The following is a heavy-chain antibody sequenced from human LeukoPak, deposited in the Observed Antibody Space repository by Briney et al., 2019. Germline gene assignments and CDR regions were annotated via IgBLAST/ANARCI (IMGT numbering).Heavy chain of an antibody. CDR3: AKDVLSQWLDVGLNYFDY. CDR2: ISGSGGST. CDR1: GFTFSSYA. J-gene: IGHJ4*02. V-gene: IGHV3-23*01. D-gene: IGHD6-19*01. Sequence: QSGGSLRLSCAASGFTFSSYAMSWVRQAPGKGLDWVSAISGSGGSTYYADSVKGRFTISRDNSKNTLYLQMNSLRAEDTAVYYCAKDVLSQWLDVGLNYFDYWGQGTLVTVSS.